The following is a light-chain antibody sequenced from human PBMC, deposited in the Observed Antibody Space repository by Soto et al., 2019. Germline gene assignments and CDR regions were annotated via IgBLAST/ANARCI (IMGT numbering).Light chain of an antibody. CDR2: GAS. CDR1: QAISSTS. J-gene: IGKJ5*01. CDR3: QQYGRSPPIT. V-gene: IGKV3-20*01. Sequence: EIVLTQSPGSVSLSSGERATLSCRASQAISSTSLAWYQQKPGQAPRLLIYGASTRATGIPDRFSGSGSGTDFTLTISRLEPEDFAVYFCQQYGRSPPITFGQGTRLE.